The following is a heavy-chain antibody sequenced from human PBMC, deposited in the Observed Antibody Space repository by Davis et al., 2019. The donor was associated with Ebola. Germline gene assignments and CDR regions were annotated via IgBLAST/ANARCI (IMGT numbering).Heavy chain of an antibody. Sequence: AASVKVSCKASGYTFTSYGISWVRQAPGQGLEWMGWISAYNGNTNYAQKLQGRVTMTTDTSTSTAYMGLRSLRSDDTAVYYCARVATLVGGMDYFDYWGQGTLVTVSS. CDR1: GYTFTSYG. CDR3: ARVATLVGGMDYFDY. J-gene: IGHJ4*02. D-gene: IGHD1-26*01. V-gene: IGHV1-18*01. CDR2: ISAYNGNT.